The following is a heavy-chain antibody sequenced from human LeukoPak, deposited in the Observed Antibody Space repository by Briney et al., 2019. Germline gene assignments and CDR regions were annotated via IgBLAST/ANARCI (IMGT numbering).Heavy chain of an antibody. CDR3: AKNPYEYYFDY. J-gene: IGHJ4*02. V-gene: IGHV1-2*02. CDR1: GYTLTGYY. Sequence: GASAKVSCKASGYTLTGYYMHWLRQAPGQGLEWMGWINPNSGDTNYAQKFQGRVTMTRDTSISTAYMELSRLTSDDTAVYYCAKNPYEYYFDYWGQGTLVTLSS. D-gene: IGHD5-12*01. CDR2: INPNSGDT.